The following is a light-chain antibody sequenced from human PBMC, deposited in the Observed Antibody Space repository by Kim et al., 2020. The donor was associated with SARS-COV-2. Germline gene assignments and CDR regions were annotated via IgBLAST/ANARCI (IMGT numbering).Light chain of an antibody. CDR1: KLGDKN. V-gene: IGLV3-1*01. CDR3: QAWENNAVV. J-gene: IGLJ2*01. Sequence: VSPGQAASIPWSAEKLGDKNVCWYQQRAGQSPVLVIYQDTKRPSGIPERFSGSNSGNTATLTISVTQPMDEADYYCQAWENNAVVFGGGTKVTVL. CDR2: QDT.